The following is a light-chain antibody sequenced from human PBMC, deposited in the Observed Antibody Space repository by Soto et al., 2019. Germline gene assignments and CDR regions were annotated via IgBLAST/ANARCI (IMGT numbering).Light chain of an antibody. CDR1: QSVSSN. V-gene: IGKV3-15*01. J-gene: IGKJ1*01. CDR3: QQYDTLPRT. Sequence: EIVMTQSPATLSVSPGERATLSCGASQSVSSNLAWYQQKPGQGPRLLIYGASSRATGIPDRFNGSGSGTDFTLTISRLEPEDSAVYYCQQYDTLPRTFGQGTKVDIK. CDR2: GAS.